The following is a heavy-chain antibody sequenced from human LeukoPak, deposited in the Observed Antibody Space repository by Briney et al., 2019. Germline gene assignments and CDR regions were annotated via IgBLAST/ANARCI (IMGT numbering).Heavy chain of an antibody. D-gene: IGHD5-24*01. V-gene: IGHV4-59*01. CDR1: GGSFSGYY. J-gene: IGHJ4*02. CDR2: IYYSGST. CDR3: ARVDGYTTWGDY. Sequence: SETLSLTCAVYGGSFSGYYWSWIRQPPGKGLEWIGYIYYSGSTNYNPSLKSRVTISVDTSKNQFSLKLSSVTAADTAVYYCARVDGYTTWGDYWGQGTLVTVSS.